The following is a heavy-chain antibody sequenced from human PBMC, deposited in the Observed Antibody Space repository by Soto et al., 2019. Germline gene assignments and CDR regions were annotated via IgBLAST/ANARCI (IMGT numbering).Heavy chain of an antibody. CDR3: AILEDYYYGSSGFDY. J-gene: IGHJ4*02. V-gene: IGHV3-48*03. D-gene: IGHD3-22*01. CDR2: ISRSGGTI. CDR1: GFTFSSYE. Sequence: GGSLRLSCAASGFTFSSYEMNWVRQAPGKGLEWVSYISRSGGTIYYADSVKGRFTISRDNAKNSLYLLMNTLRAEDTAVYYCAILEDYYYGSSGFDYWGQGTLVTVSS.